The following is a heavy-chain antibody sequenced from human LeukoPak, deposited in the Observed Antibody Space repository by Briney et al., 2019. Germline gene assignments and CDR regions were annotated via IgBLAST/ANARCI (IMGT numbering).Heavy chain of an antibody. CDR2: IYYSGST. V-gene: IGHV4-59*08. CDR1: GGSISSYY. D-gene: IGHD5-24*01. J-gene: IGHJ6*02. CDR3: AGSRDXXXGYYYYGMDV. Sequence: PSETLSLTCTVSGGSISSYYWSWIRQPPGKGLEWIGYIYYSGSTNYNPSLKSRVTISVDTSKNQFSLKLSSVTAADTAVYYCAGSRDXXXGYYYYGMDVWGQGTTV.